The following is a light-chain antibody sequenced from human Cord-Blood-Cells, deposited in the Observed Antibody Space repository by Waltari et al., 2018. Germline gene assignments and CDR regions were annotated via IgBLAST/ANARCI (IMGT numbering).Light chain of an antibody. V-gene: IGLV2-14*01. CDR2: EVS. Sequence: QSALTPPASVSGSPGQSITISCTGTSSDGGGYNYVSWYQQHPGKAPKLMIYEVSNRPSGVSNRFSGSKSGNTASLTISGLQAEDEADYYCSSYTSSSTVVFGGGTKLTVL. J-gene: IGLJ2*01. CDR3: SSYTSSSTVV. CDR1: SSDGGGYNY.